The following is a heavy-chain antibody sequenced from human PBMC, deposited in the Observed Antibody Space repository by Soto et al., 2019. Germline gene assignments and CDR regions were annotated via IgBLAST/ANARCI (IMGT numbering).Heavy chain of an antibody. Sequence: QVQLQESGPGLLKPSETLSRTCTVSGGSISSYYWSWIRQPPGKGLERIGYIYYSGSTNYDPSLKSRVTVSVDTSKNQFSLKLSSVTAADTAEYYCARVSLWWCLLRPYFDYWGQGTLVTVSS. CDR3: ARVSLWWCLLRPYFDY. J-gene: IGHJ4*02. D-gene: IGHD2-21*02. CDR2: IYYSGST. V-gene: IGHV4-59*01. CDR1: GGSISSYY.